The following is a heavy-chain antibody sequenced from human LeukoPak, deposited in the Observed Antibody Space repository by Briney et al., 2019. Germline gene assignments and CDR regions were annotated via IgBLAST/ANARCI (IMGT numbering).Heavy chain of an antibody. CDR2: IYSGGST. CDR3: ARVEYSSSWWVYYFDY. J-gene: IGHJ4*02. D-gene: IGHD6-13*01. V-gene: IGHV3-53*01. CDR1: GFTVSSNY. Sequence: GGSLRLSCAASGFTVSSNYMSWVRQAPGKGLEWVSVIYSGGSTYYADSVKGRFTISRDNSKNTLYLQMNSLRAEDTAVYYCARVEYSSSWWVYYFDYWGQGTLVTVSS.